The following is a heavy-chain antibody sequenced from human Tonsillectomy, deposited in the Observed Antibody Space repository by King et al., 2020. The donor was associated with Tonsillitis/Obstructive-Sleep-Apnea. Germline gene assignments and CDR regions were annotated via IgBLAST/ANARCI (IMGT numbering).Heavy chain of an antibody. D-gene: IGHD4-17*01. CDR1: GFSFSHYY. V-gene: IGHV3-11*05. CDR3: AGSYLTTPYNFDY. J-gene: IGHJ4*02. Sequence: VQLVESGGGLVKPGGSLRLSCAASGFSFSHYYMRWIRQAPGKGLEWVSSISSSSTYTNYADSVKGRFTISRDNAKNSLYLQMNSLRAEDTAVYYCAGSYLTTPYNFDYWGQGTLVTVSS. CDR2: ISSSSTYT.